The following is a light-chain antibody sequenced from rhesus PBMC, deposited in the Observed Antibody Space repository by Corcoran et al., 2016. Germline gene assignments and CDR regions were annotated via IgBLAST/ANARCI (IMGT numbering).Light chain of an antibody. Sequence: DIQMTQSPSSLSASVGDTVTITCQASQAINKYLAWYQQKPGRAPKLLIYDASTLESGVPSRFIGSGSGTECTPTISSLQPEDFATYYCQQHNYYPWTFGQGTKVEVK. J-gene: IGKJ1*01. CDR2: DAS. V-gene: IGKV1-33*02. CDR1: QAINKY. CDR3: QQHNYYPWT.